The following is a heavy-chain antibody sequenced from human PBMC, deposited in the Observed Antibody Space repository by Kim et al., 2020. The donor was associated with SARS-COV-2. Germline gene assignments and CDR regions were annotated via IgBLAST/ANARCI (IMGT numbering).Heavy chain of an antibody. CDR3: ARLNMDV. V-gene: IGHV3-33*01. CDR2: AGSNK. Sequence: AGSNKYYADSVKGRFTISRDNSKNTLYLQMNSLRAEDTAVYYCARLNMDVWGKGTTVTVSS. J-gene: IGHJ6*03.